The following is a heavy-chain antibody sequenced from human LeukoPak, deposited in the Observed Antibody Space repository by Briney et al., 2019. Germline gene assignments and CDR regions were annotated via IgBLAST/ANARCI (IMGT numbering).Heavy chain of an antibody. CDR2: ISAYNGNT. CDR1: GYTFTSYG. Sequence: ASVKVSCKASGYTFTSYGISWVRQAPGQGLEWTGWISAYNGNTNYAQKLQGRVTMTTDTSTSTAYMELRSLRSDDTAVYYCARDPDDFWSGYYRYFDYWGQGTLVTVSS. J-gene: IGHJ4*02. D-gene: IGHD3-3*01. CDR3: ARDPDDFWSGYYRYFDY. V-gene: IGHV1-18*01.